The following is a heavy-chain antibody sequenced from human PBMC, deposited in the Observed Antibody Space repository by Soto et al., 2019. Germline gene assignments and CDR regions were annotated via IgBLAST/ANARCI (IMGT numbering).Heavy chain of an antibody. CDR2: ISSSSSTI. CDR1: GFTFSSYS. CDR3: ARDCGGDCYFVDAFDI. J-gene: IGHJ3*02. D-gene: IGHD2-21*02. Sequence: GGSLRLSCAASGFTFSSYSMNWVRQAPGKGLEWVSYISSSSSTIYYADSVKGRFTISRDNAKNSLYLQMNSLRDEDTAVYYCARDCGGDCYFVDAFDIWGQGTMVTVSS. V-gene: IGHV3-48*02.